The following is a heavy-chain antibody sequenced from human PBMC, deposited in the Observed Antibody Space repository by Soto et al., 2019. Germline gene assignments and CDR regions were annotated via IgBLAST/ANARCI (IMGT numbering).Heavy chain of an antibody. CDR3: ARDGDYLNYYYGMDV. D-gene: IGHD4-17*01. Sequence: QVQLVESGGGVVQPGRSLRLSCAASGFTFSSYAIHWVRQAPGKGLEWVAVISYDGSNKYYADSVKGRFTISKDNSKNTLDLQMNSPRAEDTAVYYCARDGDYLNYYYGMDVWGQGTTVTVSS. V-gene: IGHV3-30-3*01. CDR1: GFTFSSYA. CDR2: ISYDGSNK. J-gene: IGHJ6*02.